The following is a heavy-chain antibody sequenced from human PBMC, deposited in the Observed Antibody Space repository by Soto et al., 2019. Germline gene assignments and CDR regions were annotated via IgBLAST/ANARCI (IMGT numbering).Heavy chain of an antibody. CDR1: GYAFTTYG. J-gene: IGHJ4*02. CDR3: ARGRYGDY. Sequence: QVHLVQSGAEVKKPGASVKVSCKGSGYAFTTYGITWVRQAPGQGLVWMGCISAHNGNTNYAQKLQGRVTVTRDTCTSTAYMELRSLRSDDTAVYYCARGRYGDYWGQGALVTVSS. CDR2: ISAHNGNT. D-gene: IGHD1-1*01. V-gene: IGHV1-18*01.